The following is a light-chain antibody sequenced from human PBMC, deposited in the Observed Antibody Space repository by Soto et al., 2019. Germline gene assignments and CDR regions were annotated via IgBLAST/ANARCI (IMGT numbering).Light chain of an antibody. CDR3: QQYTSSLIT. CDR2: GAS. Sequence: SSQSPXPRLXXAGXXSMLPXXXSQTISSNYLAWYQQKPGQAPRLLIYGASGRATGIPDRFSGSGSGTDFTLTISRLEPEDFAVYYCQQYTSSLITFGQGTRLEIK. J-gene: IGKJ5*01. CDR1: QTISSNY. V-gene: IGKV3-20*01.